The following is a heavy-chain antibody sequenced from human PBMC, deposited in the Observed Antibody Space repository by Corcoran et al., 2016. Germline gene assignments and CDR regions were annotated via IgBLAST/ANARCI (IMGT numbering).Heavy chain of an antibody. V-gene: IGHV1-69*01. Sequence: QVQLVQSGAEVKKPGSSVKVSCKASGGTFSSYAISWVRQAPGQGLEWMGGIIPIFGTANYAQKFQRRVTITADESTSTAYMELSSLRSEDTAVYYCAKDLHVYTIFGENLYGMDVWGQGTTVTVSS. CDR2: IIPIFGTA. J-gene: IGHJ6*02. CDR3: AKDLHVYTIFGENLYGMDV. D-gene: IGHD3-3*01. CDR1: GGTFSSYA.